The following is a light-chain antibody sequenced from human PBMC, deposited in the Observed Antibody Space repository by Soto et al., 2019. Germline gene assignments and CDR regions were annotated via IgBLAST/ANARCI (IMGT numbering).Light chain of an antibody. CDR2: WAS. J-gene: IGKJ4*01. Sequence: DLVMVPIPDALPVSLGARATINCKSSQIVLYSSNNKYYLAWYQQKPGQPPKLLMYWASTRESGVPDRFSGSGSGTDFTLTISSLQAEDVAVYCCPQYSIPPLPFGGGNK. CDR3: PQYSIPPLP. V-gene: IGKV4-1*01. CDR1: QIVLYSSNNKYY.